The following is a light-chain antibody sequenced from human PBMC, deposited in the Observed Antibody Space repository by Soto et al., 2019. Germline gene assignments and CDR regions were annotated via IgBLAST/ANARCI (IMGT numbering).Light chain of an antibody. CDR2: EVS. V-gene: IGLV2-14*01. CDR3: SSYTSSNTVA. Sequence: QSALTQPASVSGSPGQSITISCSGTSSDVGGYNYVSWYQQHPGKAPKVMIFEVSSRPSWVSNRFSGSKSGNTASLTISGLQAEDEADYNCSSYTSSNTVAFGGGTKLTVL. J-gene: IGLJ2*01. CDR1: SSDVGGYNY.